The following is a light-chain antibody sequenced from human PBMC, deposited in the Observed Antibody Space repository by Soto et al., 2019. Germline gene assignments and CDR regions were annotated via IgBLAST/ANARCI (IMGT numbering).Light chain of an antibody. V-gene: IGKV1-5*03. CDR1: QSISSW. J-gene: IGKJ1*01. Sequence: DIQMTQSPSTLSASVGDRVTITCRASQSISSWLAWYQQKPGKAPKLLIYRASSLESGVPSRFSGNEYGTEFTLTISSLQPDDFATYYCQQYDSYWTFGQGTKVEIK. CDR3: QQYDSYWT. CDR2: RAS.